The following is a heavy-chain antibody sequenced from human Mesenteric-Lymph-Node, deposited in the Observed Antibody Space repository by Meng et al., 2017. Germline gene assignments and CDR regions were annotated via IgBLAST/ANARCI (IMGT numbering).Heavy chain of an antibody. V-gene: IGHV3-15*01. J-gene: IGHJ4*02. Sequence: GGSLRLSCAASGFTFSNVWMSWVRQAPGKGLEWVGRIKSKTDGGTTDYAAPVKGRFTISRDNSKNTLYLQMNSLRAEDTAVYYCAKLLTYYYGSGSYDYWGQGTLVTVSS. CDR2: IKSKTDGGTT. CDR3: AKLLTYYYGSGSYDY. D-gene: IGHD3-10*01. CDR1: GFTFSNVW.